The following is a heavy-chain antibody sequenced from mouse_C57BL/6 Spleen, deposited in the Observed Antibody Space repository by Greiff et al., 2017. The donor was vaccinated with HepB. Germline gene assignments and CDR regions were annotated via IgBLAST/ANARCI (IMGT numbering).Heavy chain of an antibody. CDR1: GYTFTDYY. CDR3: AREGGRQLAY. CDR2: INPNNGGT. J-gene: IGHJ3*01. D-gene: IGHD3-2*01. Sequence: EVQLQQSGPELVKPGASVKISCKASGYTFTDYYMNWVKQSHGKSLEWIGDINPNNGGTSYNQKFKGKATLTVDKSSSTAYMELRSLTSEDSAVYYCAREGGRQLAYWGQGTLVTVSA. V-gene: IGHV1-26*01.